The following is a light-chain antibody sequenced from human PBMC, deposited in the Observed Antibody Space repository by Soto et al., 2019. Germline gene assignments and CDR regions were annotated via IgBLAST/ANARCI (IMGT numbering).Light chain of an antibody. J-gene: IGLJ1*01. CDR2: DVS. V-gene: IGLV2-14*03. CDR3: TSYITAGTYV. Sequence: QSALTQPASVSGSPGQSITISCTGTSSDVGSYNYVSWYQQHPGKSPKLMIYDVSIRPAGVSDRFSGSKSGNTASLTISGRQAEDEADYYCTSYITAGTYVFGTGTKLTV. CDR1: SSDVGSYNY.